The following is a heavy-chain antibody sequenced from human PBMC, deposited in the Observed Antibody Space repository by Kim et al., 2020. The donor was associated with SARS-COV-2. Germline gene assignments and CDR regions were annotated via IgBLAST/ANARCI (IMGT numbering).Heavy chain of an antibody. CDR3: AREGVGGITMVRGVIQGFDY. J-gene: IGHJ4*02. V-gene: IGHV4-39*07. CDR1: GGSISSSSYY. Sequence: SETLSLTCTVSGGSISSSSYYWGWIRQPPGKGLEWIGSIYYSGSTYYNPSLKSRVTISVDTSKNQFSLKLSSVTAADTAVYYCAREGVGGITMVRGVIQGFDYWGQGTLVTVSS. D-gene: IGHD3-10*01. CDR2: IYYSGST.